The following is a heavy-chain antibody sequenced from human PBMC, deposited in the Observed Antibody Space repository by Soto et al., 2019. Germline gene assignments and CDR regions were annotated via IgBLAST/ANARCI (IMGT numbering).Heavy chain of an antibody. J-gene: IGHJ4*02. CDR2: IYYSGST. CDR3: ARHGGSTGSYHVFDA. CDR1: GGSISSSSYY. V-gene: IGHV4-39*01. Sequence: SETLSLTCTVSGGSISSSSYYWGWIRQPPGKGLEWIGSIYYSGSTDYNPSLKSRVTISVDTSKNQFSLKLSSVTAADTAVYYCARHGGSTGSYHVFDAWGQGPLVNSPQ. D-gene: IGHD1-26*01.